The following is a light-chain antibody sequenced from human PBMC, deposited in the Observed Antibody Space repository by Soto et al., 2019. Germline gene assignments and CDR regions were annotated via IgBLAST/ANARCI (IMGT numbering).Light chain of an antibody. Sequence: EIVMTQSPATLSVSPGERATLSCRASQSVRNNLAWYQQKPGQAPRLLIYGASTRATAIPARFSGGGSGTEFTLTISSLQSEDFAVYSCQQYNNWPPTFGGGTKVDIK. CDR1: QSVRNN. CDR3: QQYNNWPPT. V-gene: IGKV3-15*01. CDR2: GAS. J-gene: IGKJ4*01.